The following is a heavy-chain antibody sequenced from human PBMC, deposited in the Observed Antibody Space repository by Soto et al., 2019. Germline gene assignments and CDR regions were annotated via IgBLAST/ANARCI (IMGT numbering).Heavy chain of an antibody. J-gene: IGHJ4*02. CDR2: RSYDENNK. V-gene: IGHV3-30*18. CDR1: GFTFSTYG. CDR3: AKDKSHCFGGNCKFYLDH. D-gene: IGHD2-15*01. Sequence: HPGGSLRRSFAASGFTFSTYGMHWVRKAPGKGLEWVALRSYDENNKNYADSVKGRFTISRDNSKNTLYLQMDSLRIEDTAVFYCAKDKSHCFGGNCKFYLDHWGLRTLVTVSS.